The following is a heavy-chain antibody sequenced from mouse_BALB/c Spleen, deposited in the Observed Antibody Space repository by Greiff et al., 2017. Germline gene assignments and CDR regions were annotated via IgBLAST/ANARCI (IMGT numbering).Heavy chain of an antibody. D-gene: IGHD2-4*01. Sequence: QVHVKQSGPGLVAPSQSLSITCTVSGFSLTGYGVNWVRQPPGKGLEWLGMIWGDGSTDYNSALKSRLSISKDNSKSQVFLKMNSLQTDDTARYYCARDLRPYDYDDYYAMDYWGQGTSVTVSS. V-gene: IGHV2-6-7*01. CDR2: IWGDGST. J-gene: IGHJ4*01. CDR1: GFSLTGYG. CDR3: ARDLRPYDYDDYYAMDY.